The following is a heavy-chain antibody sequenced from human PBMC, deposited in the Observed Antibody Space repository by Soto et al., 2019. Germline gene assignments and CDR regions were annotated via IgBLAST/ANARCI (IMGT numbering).Heavy chain of an antibody. V-gene: IGHV3-7*01. CDR1: GFTFTSFA. CDR2: IKQDGSEK. Sequence: GGSLGLSCAASGFTFTSFAVSWVRQAPGKGLEWVANIKQDGSEKYYVDSVKGRFTLSRDNAKNSLQLQMNSLRAEDTAIYFCARVAYFNGWIFDYWGQGTLVTVSS. D-gene: IGHD6-19*01. CDR3: ARVAYFNGWIFDY. J-gene: IGHJ4*01.